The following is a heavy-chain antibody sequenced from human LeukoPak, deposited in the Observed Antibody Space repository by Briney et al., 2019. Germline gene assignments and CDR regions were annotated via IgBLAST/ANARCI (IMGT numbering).Heavy chain of an antibody. V-gene: IGHV1-3*01. CDR1: GYTFTSYA. J-gene: IGHJ4*02. CDR3: ARNPPRTGDFNS. Sequence: ASVTVSCKASGYTFTSYAMHWVRQAPGQRLEWMGWINAGNGNTKYSQKFQGRVTMTRDTSTNTAYMELRGLTSEDTAVYYCARNPPRTGDFNSWGQGALVTVSS. D-gene: IGHD7-27*01. CDR2: INAGNGNT.